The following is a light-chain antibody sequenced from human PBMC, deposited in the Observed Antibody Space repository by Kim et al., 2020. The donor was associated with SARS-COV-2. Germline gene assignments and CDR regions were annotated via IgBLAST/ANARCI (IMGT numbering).Light chain of an antibody. CDR1: QSVLFSSNNKNY. Sequence: ATINCKSSQSVLFSSNNKNYLAWYQQKPGQPPKLLIYWASTRESGVPDRFSGSGSGTDFTLTISSLQAEDVAVYYCQQYYSTPKTFGQGTKVDIK. CDR3: QQYYSTPKT. CDR2: WAS. J-gene: IGKJ1*01. V-gene: IGKV4-1*01.